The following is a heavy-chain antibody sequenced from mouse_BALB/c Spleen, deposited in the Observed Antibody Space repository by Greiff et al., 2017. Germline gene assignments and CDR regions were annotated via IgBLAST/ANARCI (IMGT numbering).Heavy chain of an antibody. CDR1: GFTFSDYY. CDR3: ARGSRGFAY. V-gene: IGHV5-4*02. J-gene: IGHJ3*01. Sequence: DVQLVESGGGLVKPGGSLKLSCAASGFTFSDYYMYWVRQTPEKRLEWVATISDGGSYTYYPDSVKGRFTISRDNAKNNLYLQMSSLKSEDTAMYYCARGSRGFAYWGQGTLVTVSA. CDR2: ISDGGSYT.